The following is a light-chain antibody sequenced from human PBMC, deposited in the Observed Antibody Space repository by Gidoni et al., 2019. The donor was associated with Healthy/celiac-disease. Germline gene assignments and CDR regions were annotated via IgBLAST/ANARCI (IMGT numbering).Light chain of an antibody. CDR1: PGISSW. CDR3: QQANSFPFT. Sequence: DIQMTQSPSSVSASVGDRVTITCRASPGISSWLAWYQHKPGKAPKLLIYAASSLQSGVPSRFSGSGSGTDFTLTISSLQPEDFATYYCQQANSFPFTFGPGTKVDIK. J-gene: IGKJ3*01. V-gene: IGKV1-12*01. CDR2: AAS.